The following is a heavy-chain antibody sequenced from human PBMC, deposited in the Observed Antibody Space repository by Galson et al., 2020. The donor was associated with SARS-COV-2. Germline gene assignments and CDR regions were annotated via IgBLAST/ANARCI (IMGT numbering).Heavy chain of an antibody. CDR2: IYTSGST. CDR3: ARARGYYDSSGYYYQLDDY. CDR1: GGSISSGSYY. D-gene: IGHD3-22*01. J-gene: IGHJ4*02. V-gene: IGHV4-61*02. Sequence: SETLSLTCTVSGGSISSGSYYWSWIRQPAGKGLEWIGRIYTSGSTNYNPSLKSRVTISVDTSKNHFSLKLSSVTAADTAVYYCARARGYYDSSGYYYQLDDYWGQGTLVTVSS.